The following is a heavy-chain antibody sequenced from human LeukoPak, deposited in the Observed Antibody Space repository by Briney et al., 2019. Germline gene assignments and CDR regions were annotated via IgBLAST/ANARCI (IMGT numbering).Heavy chain of an antibody. CDR2: ISSDSNT. CDR3: AKGAWRDY. Sequence: GGSLRLSCAASGFTVRTYTMSWVRQAPGKGLEWVSIISSDSNTYYADSVKGRFTISRDNAKNTLFLQMNSLRAEDTAIYYCAKGAWRDYWGQGTLVTVSS. V-gene: IGHV3-23*01. CDR1: GFTVRTYT. J-gene: IGHJ4*02.